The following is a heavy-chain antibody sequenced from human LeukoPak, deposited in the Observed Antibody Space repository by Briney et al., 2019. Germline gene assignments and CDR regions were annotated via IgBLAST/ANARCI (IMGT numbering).Heavy chain of an antibody. J-gene: IGHJ3*02. V-gene: IGHV4-59*01. Sequence: SETLSLTCTVSGGSISSYYWSWIRQPPGKGLEWIGYIYYSGSTNYNPSLKSRVTISVDTSKNQFSLKLSSVTAADTAVYYCARQVIFGVVFDHDAFDIWGQGTMVTVSS. CDR1: GGSISSYY. D-gene: IGHD3-3*01. CDR2: IYYSGST. CDR3: ARQVIFGVVFDHDAFDI.